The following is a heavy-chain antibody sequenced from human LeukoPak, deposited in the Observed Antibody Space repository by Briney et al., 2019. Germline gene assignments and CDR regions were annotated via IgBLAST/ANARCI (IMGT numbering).Heavy chain of an antibody. CDR2: ISGSGGST. V-gene: IGHV3-23*01. J-gene: IGHJ4*02. CDR1: GFTFSNYA. Sequence: GGSLRLSCAASGFTFSNYAMSWVRQAPGKGLEWVSGISGSGGSTYYADSVKGRFTISRDNSKNTLYLQMNSLRAEDTAVYYCAQHGTSLAATGQLDYWGQGTLVTVSS. D-gene: IGHD6-13*01. CDR3: AQHGTSLAATGQLDY.